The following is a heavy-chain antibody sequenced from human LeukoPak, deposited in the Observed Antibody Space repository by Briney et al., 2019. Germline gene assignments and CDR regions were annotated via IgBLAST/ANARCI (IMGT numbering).Heavy chain of an antibody. CDR3: VREGRGIVGASAY. CDR1: EFTFISYF. D-gene: IGHD1-26*01. V-gene: IGHV3-23*01. CDR2: IIGSGRTT. Sequence: GGSLRLSCEASEFTFISYFMSWVRQAPGKGLEWVASIIGSGRTTKYADAVKGRFTISRDNSKNSLYLQMSSLIVDDTAVYYCVREGRGIVGASAYWGRGTLVAVSS. J-gene: IGHJ4*02.